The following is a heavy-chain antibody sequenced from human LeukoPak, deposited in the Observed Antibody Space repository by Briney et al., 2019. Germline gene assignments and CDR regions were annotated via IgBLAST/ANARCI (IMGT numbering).Heavy chain of an antibody. J-gene: IGHJ4*02. V-gene: IGHV4-31*03. CDR1: GGSISSGAYY. Sequence: SETLSLTCTISGGSISSGAYYWNWIRQHPGKGLEWIGYIYNSGSTYYNPSLKSRVTISVDTSKDQFSLKLSSVTAADTAVYYCARYNPDSSGYYSRPDYWGQGTLVTVSS. CDR3: ARYNPDSSGYYSRPDY. CDR2: IYNSGST. D-gene: IGHD3-22*01.